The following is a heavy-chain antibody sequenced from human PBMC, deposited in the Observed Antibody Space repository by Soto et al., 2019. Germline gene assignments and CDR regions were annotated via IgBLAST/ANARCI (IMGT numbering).Heavy chain of an antibody. CDR1: GFSFSGYH. D-gene: IGHD2-2*01. CDR3: ARGLVAPGVGGYHYNGMDV. Sequence: SGTLSLTCAASGFSFSGYHWRWIRQAPGKGLEWIGYINNNGNTDYNPSRESRVTISVDTSKNQISLSLTSVTAADTAVYYCARGLVAPGVGGYHYNGMDVWGQGITVTVS. CDR2: INNNGNT. V-gene: IGHV4-59*01. J-gene: IGHJ6*02.